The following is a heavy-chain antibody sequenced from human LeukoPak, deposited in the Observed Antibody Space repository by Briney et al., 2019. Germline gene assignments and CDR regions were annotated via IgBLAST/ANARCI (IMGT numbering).Heavy chain of an antibody. V-gene: IGHV1-69*05. J-gene: IGHJ3*02. CDR2: IIPIFGTA. Sequence: SVKVSCKASGGTFSSYAISRVRQAPGQGLEWMGRIIPIFGTANYAQKFQGRVTITTDESTSTDYMELSSMRSEDTAVYYCASLNHYDILTGYYFAFDIWGQGTMVTVSS. D-gene: IGHD3-9*01. CDR1: GGTFSSYA. CDR3: ASLNHYDILTGYYFAFDI.